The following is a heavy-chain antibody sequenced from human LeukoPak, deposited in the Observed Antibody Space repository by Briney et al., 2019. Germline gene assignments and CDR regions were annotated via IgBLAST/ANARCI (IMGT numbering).Heavy chain of an antibody. Sequence: KPSETLSLTCAVYGGSFSGYYWSWIRQPPGKGPEWIGEINHSGSTNYNPSLKSRVTISVDTSKNQFSLKLSSVTAADTAVYYCARWTRYSAAAYYWGQGTLVTVSS. CDR2: INHSGST. D-gene: IGHD6-13*01. CDR1: GGSFSGYY. J-gene: IGHJ4*02. CDR3: ARWTRYSAAAYY. V-gene: IGHV4-34*01.